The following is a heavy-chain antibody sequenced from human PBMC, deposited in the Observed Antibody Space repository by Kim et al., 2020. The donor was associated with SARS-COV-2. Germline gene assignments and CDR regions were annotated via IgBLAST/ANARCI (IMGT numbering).Heavy chain of an antibody. CDR2: INTYSGGA. D-gene: IGHD5-18*01. CDR1: GYTFTAFY. V-gene: IGHV1-2*06. Sequence: ASVKVSCKTSGYTFTAFYIHWVRQAPGQGLEWVGRINTYSGGANYARKFQGKVTITTDTSIDTAYMDLSGLTSDDTAVYFCTRDDTSGYSGYWCQGTLV. J-gene: IGHJ4*02. CDR3: TRDDTSGYSGY.